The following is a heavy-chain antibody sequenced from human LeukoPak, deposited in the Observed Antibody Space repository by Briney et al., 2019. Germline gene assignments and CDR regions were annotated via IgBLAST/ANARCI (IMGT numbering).Heavy chain of an antibody. D-gene: IGHD3-9*01. V-gene: IGHV2-70*11. J-gene: IGHJ4*02. CDR3: ARMNFYDILTGYHDY. Sequence: TLSLTCTVSGGSISSYYWSWIRQPPGKALEWLARIDWDDDKYYSTSLKTRLTISKDTSKNQVVLTMTNMDPVDTATYYCARMNFYDILTGYHDYWGQGTLVTVSS. CDR2: IDWDDDK. CDR1: GGSISSYYW.